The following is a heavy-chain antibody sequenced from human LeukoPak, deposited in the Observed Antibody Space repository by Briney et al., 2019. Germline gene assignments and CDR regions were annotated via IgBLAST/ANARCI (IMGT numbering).Heavy chain of an antibody. CDR2: IYSDGST. CDR1: GFTVSSNY. V-gene: IGHV3-53*01. CDR3: ARDDGYGELDY. D-gene: IGHD4-17*01. Sequence: PGGSLRLSCAASGFTVSSNYMSWVRQAPGKGLEWVSVIYSDGSTYYADSVKGRFTISRDNSKNTLYLQMNSLRAEDTAVYYCARDDGYGELDYWGQGTLVTVSS. J-gene: IGHJ4*02.